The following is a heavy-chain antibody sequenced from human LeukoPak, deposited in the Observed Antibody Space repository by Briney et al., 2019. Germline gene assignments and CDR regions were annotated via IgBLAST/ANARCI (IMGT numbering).Heavy chain of an antibody. CDR3: ARPLGYCSDSRCPQSWFDP. CDR1: GGSFSGYY. J-gene: IGHJ5*02. CDR2: INHSGRT. Sequence: AETLSLTCAVSGGSFSGYYWTWIRQPPGKGLEWIGEINHSGRTNYNPSLKSRVIMSVDTSKNQFSLKLSSVTAADTAVYYCARPLGYCSDSRCPQSWFDPWGQGTLVTVSS. D-gene: IGHD2-15*01. V-gene: IGHV4-34*01.